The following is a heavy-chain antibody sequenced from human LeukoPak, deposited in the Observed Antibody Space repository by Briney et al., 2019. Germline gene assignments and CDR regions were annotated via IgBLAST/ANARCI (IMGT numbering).Heavy chain of an antibody. CDR1: GFTLSTYA. Sequence: GGSLRLSCAAFGFTLSTYAMSWVRQAPGKGLEWVGFIRSKAYGGTTEYAASVKGRFTISRDDSKSIAYLQMNSLKTEDTAVYYCTRLSFSSSWYGDYFDYWGQGTLVTVSS. CDR3: TRLSFSSSWYGDYFDY. D-gene: IGHD6-13*01. V-gene: IGHV3-49*04. CDR2: IRSKAYGGTT. J-gene: IGHJ4*02.